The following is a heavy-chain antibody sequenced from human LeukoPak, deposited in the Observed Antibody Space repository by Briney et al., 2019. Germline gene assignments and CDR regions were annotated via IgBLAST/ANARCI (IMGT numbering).Heavy chain of an antibody. CDR3: ARANRVYDYDTTPLPDY. Sequence: ASVKVSCKASGYTFTGYYMHWVRQAPGQGLEWMGWINLNSGGTNYAQKFQGRVTMTRDTSISTVYMELSRLRSDDTTVYYCARANRVYDYDTTPLPDYWGQGTLVTVSS. CDR2: INLNSGGT. V-gene: IGHV1-2*02. J-gene: IGHJ4*02. D-gene: IGHD3-22*01. CDR1: GYTFTGYY.